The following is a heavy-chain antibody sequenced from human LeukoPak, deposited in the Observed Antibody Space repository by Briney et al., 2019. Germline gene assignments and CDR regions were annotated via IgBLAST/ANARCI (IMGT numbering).Heavy chain of an antibody. V-gene: IGHV3-53*01. CDR3: ARDRSNYGDPYGMDV. Sequence: PGGSLRLSCAASGFTVSTNYMSWVRQAPGKGPEWVSVIYSGGSTYYADSVKGRFTVSRDNSKNTLYLQMNSLRAEDTAVYYCARDRSNYGDPYGMDVWGQGTTVTVSS. CDR2: IYSGGST. J-gene: IGHJ6*02. D-gene: IGHD4-17*01. CDR1: GFTVSTNY.